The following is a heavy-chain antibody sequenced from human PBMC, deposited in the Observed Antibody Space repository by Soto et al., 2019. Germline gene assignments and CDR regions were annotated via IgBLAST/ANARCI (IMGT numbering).Heavy chain of an antibody. CDR1: AFFISSGNY. Sequence: PSETLCLTCAVSAFFISSGNYWGWVRKPPGKGLEWIGSIFHGGNTYYNPSLKSRVTISVDMSKNQFSLKLNSVTAADTAVYYCARARWYDAFDVWGQGTVVTVSS. J-gene: IGHJ3*01. D-gene: IGHD2-15*01. V-gene: IGHV4-38-2*01. CDR2: IFHGGNT. CDR3: ARARWYDAFDV.